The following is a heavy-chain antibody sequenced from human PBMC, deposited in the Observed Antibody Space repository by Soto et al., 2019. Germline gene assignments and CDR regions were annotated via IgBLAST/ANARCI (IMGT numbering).Heavy chain of an antibody. V-gene: IGHV4-59*01. CDR3: AREGKGGSTEFDS. D-gene: IGHD2-15*01. J-gene: IGHJ4*02. CDR2: IYYSGST. CDR1: GGSISSYY. Sequence: SETLSFTCTVSGGSISSYYWSWIRQPPGKGLEWIGYIYYSGSTNYNPSLKSRVTISVDTSKNQFSLKLSSVTAADTAVYYCAREGKGGSTEFDSWGQGALVTVSS.